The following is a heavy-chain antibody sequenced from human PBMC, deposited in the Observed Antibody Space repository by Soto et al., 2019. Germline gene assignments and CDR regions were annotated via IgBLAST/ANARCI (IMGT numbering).Heavy chain of an antibody. CDR1: GYTFTSYG. V-gene: IGHV1-18*04. CDR2: ISAYNGNT. Sequence: QVQLVQSGAEVKKPGASVKVSCKASGYTFTSYGISWVRQAPGQGLEWMGWISAYNGNTNYAQKLQGRVTMTTDTSTSKAYMELRSLRSDDTAVYYCARGWWQLVSFNYYGMDVWGQGTTVTVSS. J-gene: IGHJ6*02. CDR3: ARGWWQLVSFNYYGMDV. D-gene: IGHD6-6*01.